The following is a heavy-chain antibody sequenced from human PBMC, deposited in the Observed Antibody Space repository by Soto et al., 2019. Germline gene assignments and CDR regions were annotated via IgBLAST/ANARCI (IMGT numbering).Heavy chain of an antibody. CDR1: GFTFSDYW. CDR3: ARGGRGYYYVDV. V-gene: IGHV3-74*01. Sequence: GGSLRLSCEASGFTFSDYWIHWVRQAPGKGLVWLSRIKGDASTTNYADSVMGRFTVSRDNARNTVYLQMNSLRAEDTAVYCCARGGRGYYYVDVWGKGITVTVSS. CDR2: IKGDASTT. J-gene: IGHJ6*03.